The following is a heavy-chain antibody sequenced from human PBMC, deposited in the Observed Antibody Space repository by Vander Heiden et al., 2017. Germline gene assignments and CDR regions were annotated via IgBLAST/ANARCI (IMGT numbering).Heavy chain of an antibody. CDR1: GFTFSNAW. CDR2: INSKTDGGTT. Sequence: EVQLVESGGGLVKPGGYLRLSCAASGFTFSNAWMSWGRQAPWKGLEWVGRINSKTDGGTTDYAAPVKGRFTISRDDSKIPLYLQMNSLKTEDTSVYYCTAKCGGDCFHTDFDYWGQGTLVTVSS. V-gene: IGHV3-15*01. J-gene: IGHJ4*02. D-gene: IGHD2-21*02. CDR3: TAKCGGDCFHTDFDY.